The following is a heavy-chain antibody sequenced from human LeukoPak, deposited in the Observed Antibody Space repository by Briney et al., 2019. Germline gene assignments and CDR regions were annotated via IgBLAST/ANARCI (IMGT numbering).Heavy chain of an antibody. CDR2: ISGHGGTT. Sequence: GGSLRLSCVASGFTFGAYAMHWVRQAPGKGLKWVSFISGHGGTTYYVDSVKGRFAISRDNTNNSLYLEMNSLTTEDTALYYCAKLEVVPDPWADALDIWGQGTMVTVSS. D-gene: IGHD3-22*01. CDR3: AKLEVVPDPWADALDI. J-gene: IGHJ3*02. V-gene: IGHV3-43*02. CDR1: GFTFGAYA.